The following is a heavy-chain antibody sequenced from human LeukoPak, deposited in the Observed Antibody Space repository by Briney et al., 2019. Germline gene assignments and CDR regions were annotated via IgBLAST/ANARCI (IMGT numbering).Heavy chain of an antibody. V-gene: IGHV5-10-1*01. CDR3: ARLTVAAGTWYFDL. CDR1: GYSFTSYW. D-gene: IGHD6-13*01. Sequence: GESLKISCKVSGYSFTSYWITWVRQMPGKGLEWMGRIDPSDSYTNYSPSFQGHVTIPADKSISTAYLQWSSLRASDTAMYYCARLTVAAGTWYFDLWGRGTLVTVSS. CDR2: IDPSDSYT. J-gene: IGHJ2*01.